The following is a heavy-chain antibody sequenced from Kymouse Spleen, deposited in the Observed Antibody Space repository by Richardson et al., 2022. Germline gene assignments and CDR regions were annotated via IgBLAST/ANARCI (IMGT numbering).Heavy chain of an antibody. Sequence: QVQLQQWGAGLLKPSETLSLTCAVYGGSFSGYYWSWIRQPPGKGLEWIGEINHSGSTNYNPSLKSRVTISVDTSKNQFSLKLSSVTAADTAVYYCARRYNWNSGFDYWGQGTLVTVSS. CDR3: ARRYNWNSGFDY. V-gene: IGHV4-34*01. J-gene: IGHJ4*02. CDR2: INHSGST. D-gene: IGHD1-7*01. CDR1: GGSFSGYY.